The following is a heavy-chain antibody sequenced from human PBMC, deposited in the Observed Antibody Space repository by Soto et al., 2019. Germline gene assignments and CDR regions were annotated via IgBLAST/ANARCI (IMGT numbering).Heavy chain of an antibody. D-gene: IGHD2-2*01. V-gene: IGHV1-18*01. J-gene: IGHJ6*02. CDR3: ARDRRVIVVVPAAPLYYYYGMDV. CDR2: ISAYNGNT. Sequence: ASVKVSCKASGYTFTSYGISWVRQAPGQGLEWMGWISAYNGNTNYAQKLQGRVTMTTDTSTSTAYMELRSLRSDDTAVYYCARDRRVIVVVPAAPLYYYYGMDVLVQGTTVTVSS. CDR1: GYTFTSYG.